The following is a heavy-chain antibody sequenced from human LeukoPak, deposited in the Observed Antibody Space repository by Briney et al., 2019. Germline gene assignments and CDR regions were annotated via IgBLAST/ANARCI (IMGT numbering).Heavy chain of an antibody. CDR1: GGSISSGDYY. CDR2: IYYSGSP. J-gene: IGHJ2*01. CDR3: ARDYYGSGNYYSRRGYFDL. V-gene: IGHV4-30-4*01. D-gene: IGHD3-10*01. Sequence: PSQTLSLTCTVSGGSISSGDYYWSWIRQPPGKGPEWIGYIYYSGSPYYNPSLKSRVTISLDTSKNQFSLNLSFVTAADTAVYYCARDYYGSGNYYSRRGYFDLWGRGTLVTVSS.